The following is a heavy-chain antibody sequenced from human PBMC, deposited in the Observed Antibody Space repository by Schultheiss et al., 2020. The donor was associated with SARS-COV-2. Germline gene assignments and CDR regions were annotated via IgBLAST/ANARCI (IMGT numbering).Heavy chain of an antibody. CDR2: ISGSGGST. J-gene: IGHJ4*02. CDR1: GFTFSSYA. V-gene: IGHV3-23*01. CDR3: ARQRDYGDHDY. Sequence: GGSLRLSCAASGFTFSSYAMSWVRQAPGKGLEWVSAISGSGGSTYYADSVKGRFTISRDNSKNTLYLQMNSLRAGDTAVYYSARQRDYGDHDYWGQGTLVTVSS. D-gene: IGHD4-17*01.